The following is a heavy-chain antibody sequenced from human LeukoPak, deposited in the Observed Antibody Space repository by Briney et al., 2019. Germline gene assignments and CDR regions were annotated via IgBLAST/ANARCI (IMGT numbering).Heavy chain of an antibody. D-gene: IGHD2-2*02. V-gene: IGHV3-7*01. Sequence: GGSLRLSCAASGFPFSNYWMSWVRQAPGKGLEWVASIKQDGGEEFYVDSVKGRFSISRDNSKNTLYLQMNSLRAEDTAVYYCVYCSSTSCYRGFDYWGQGTLVTVSS. CDR3: VYCSSTSCYRGFDY. CDR2: IKQDGGEE. CDR1: GFPFSNYW. J-gene: IGHJ4*02.